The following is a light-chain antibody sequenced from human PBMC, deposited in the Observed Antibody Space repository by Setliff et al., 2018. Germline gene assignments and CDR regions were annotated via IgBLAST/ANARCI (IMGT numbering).Light chain of an antibody. CDR2: DVT. CDR3: SSYKNTNKKV. CDR1: SSDVGGYDY. J-gene: IGLJ1*01. V-gene: IGLV2-14*01. Sequence: QSALTQPAAVSRSPGQSITISCTGTSSDVGGYDYVSWYQQHPGKAPKLIIYDVTKRPSGVSSRFSGSKSGNTASLTISGLQAEDEADYFCSSYKNTNKKVFGTGTKGTV.